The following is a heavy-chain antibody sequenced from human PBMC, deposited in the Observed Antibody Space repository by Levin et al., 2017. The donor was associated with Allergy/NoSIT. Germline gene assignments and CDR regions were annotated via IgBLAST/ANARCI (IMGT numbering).Heavy chain of an antibody. CDR1: GYSISSGYY. CDR3: ARDHSRYDFWSGYAPDVYYYGMDG. CDR2: IYHSGST. J-gene: IGHJ6*02. Sequence: SETLSLTCAVSGYSISSGYYWGWIRQPPGKGLEWIGSIYHSGSTYYNPSLKSRVTISVDTSKNQFSLKLSSVTAADTAVYYCARDHSRYDFWSGYAPDVYYYGMDGWGQGTTVTVSS. V-gene: IGHV4-38-2*02. D-gene: IGHD3-3*01.